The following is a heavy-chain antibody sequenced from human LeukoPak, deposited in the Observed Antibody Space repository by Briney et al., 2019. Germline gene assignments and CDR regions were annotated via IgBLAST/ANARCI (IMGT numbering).Heavy chain of an antibody. Sequence: SETLSLTCTVSGCSISSSSYYWGWIRQPPGKGLEWIGSIYYSGSTYYNPSLKSRVTISVDTSKNQFSLKLSSVTAADTAVYYCARDQKATYYYGSGSLGVGWGQGTLVTVSS. D-gene: IGHD3-10*01. J-gene: IGHJ4*02. CDR3: ARDQKATYYYGSGSLGVG. CDR2: IYYSGST. CDR1: GCSISSSSYY. V-gene: IGHV4-39*07.